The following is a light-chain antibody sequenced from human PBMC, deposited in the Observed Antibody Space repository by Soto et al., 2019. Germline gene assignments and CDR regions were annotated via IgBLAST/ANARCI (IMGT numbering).Light chain of an antibody. CDR3: TAWDDSLSGVV. J-gene: IGLJ3*02. CDR1: SSNIGSNY. V-gene: IGLV1-47*01. Sequence: QSVLLQPPSASGTPGQTVTISCSGSSSNIGSNYVYWYRQLPGTAPKLLIYRNSQRPSGVPDRFSGSKSGTSASLAISGLRSDDGAEYHCTAWDDSLSGVVFGGGTKLTVL. CDR2: RNS.